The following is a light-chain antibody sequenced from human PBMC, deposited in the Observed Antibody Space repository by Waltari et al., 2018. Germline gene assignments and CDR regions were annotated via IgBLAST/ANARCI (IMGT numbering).Light chain of an antibody. CDR2: GSS. J-gene: IGKJ1*01. Sequence: EIVLTQSPGTLSLSPGERATLSCRASQSVSSNNLACYQQKPGQAPRLLVYGSSSRATGIPDRFSGSGSGTDFTLAISRLEPEDFAVYYCQQYGSSPRTFGQGTKVEIK. CDR3: QQYGSSPRT. V-gene: IGKV3-20*01. CDR1: QSVSSNN.